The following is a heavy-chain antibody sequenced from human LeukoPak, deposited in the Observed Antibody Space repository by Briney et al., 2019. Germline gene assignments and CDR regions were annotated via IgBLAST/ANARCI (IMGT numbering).Heavy chain of an antibody. J-gene: IGHJ1*01. D-gene: IGHD2-21*02. V-gene: IGHV3-53*01. CDR3: ARGGAYCGGDCYSGYFQH. Sequence: PGGSLRLSCAASGFTVSSNYMSWVRQAPGKGLEWVSVIYSGGSTYYADSVKGRFTISRDNSKNTLYLQMNSLRAEDTAVYYRARGGAYCGGDCYSGYFQHWGQGTLVTVSS. CDR1: GFTVSSNY. CDR2: IYSGGST.